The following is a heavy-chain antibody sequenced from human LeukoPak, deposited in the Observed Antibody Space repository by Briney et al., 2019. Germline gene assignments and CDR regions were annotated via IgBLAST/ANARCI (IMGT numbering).Heavy chain of an antibody. CDR1: GGSISSGDYY. Sequence: SETLSLTCTVSGGSISSGDYYWSWIRQPPGKGLEWIGYIYYSGRTYYNPSLKSRVTISADKSKNQVSLKLTSVTAADTAVYYCARLSVIVGAALEYYYYYMDVWGQGTTVTVSS. J-gene: IGHJ6*03. D-gene: IGHD1-26*01. CDR2: IYYSGRT. CDR3: ARLSVIVGAALEYYYYYMDV. V-gene: IGHV4-30-4*01.